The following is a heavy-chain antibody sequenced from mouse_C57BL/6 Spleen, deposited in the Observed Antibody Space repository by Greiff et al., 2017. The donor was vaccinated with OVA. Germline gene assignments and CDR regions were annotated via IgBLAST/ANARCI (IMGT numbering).Heavy chain of an antibody. J-gene: IGHJ2*01. CDR2: ISSGSSTI. CDR3: ARRGIIITTAFDY. V-gene: IGHV5-17*01. D-gene: IGHD1-1*01. Sequence: EVKLEESGGGLVKPGGSLKLSCAASGFTFSDYGMHWVRQAPEKGLEWVAYISSGSSTIYYADTVKGRFTISRDNAKNTLFLQMTSLRSEDTAMYYGARRGIIITTAFDYWGQGTTLTVSS. CDR1: GFTFSDYG.